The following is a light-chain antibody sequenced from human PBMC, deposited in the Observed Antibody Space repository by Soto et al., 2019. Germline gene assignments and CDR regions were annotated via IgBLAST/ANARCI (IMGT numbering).Light chain of an antibody. CDR1: QSVSSSY. J-gene: IGKJ1*01. CDR3: QQYESSPT. V-gene: IGKV3-20*01. Sequence: DIVLTQSPDTLSLSAGERATLSCRASQSVSSSYLAWYQQKPGQTPTVLIYGASSRATGIPDRFSGSGSGTDFTLPISRLEPEDFAVYYCQQYESSPTFGQGTKVESK. CDR2: GAS.